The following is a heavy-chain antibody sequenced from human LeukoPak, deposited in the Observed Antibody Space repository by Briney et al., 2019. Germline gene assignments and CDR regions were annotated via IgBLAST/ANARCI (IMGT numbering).Heavy chain of an antibody. CDR1: GFTFSSYS. V-gene: IGHV3-74*01. J-gene: IGHJ4*02. Sequence: GGSLRLSCAASGFTFSSYSMNWVRQAPGKGLIWVSRINSDGTTSYADSVKGRFTISRDNAKNMLYLQMNSLRAEDTAVYYCARDWYYSIDYWGQGTLVTVSS. CDR3: ARDWYYSIDY. CDR2: INSDGTT. D-gene: IGHD3-10*01.